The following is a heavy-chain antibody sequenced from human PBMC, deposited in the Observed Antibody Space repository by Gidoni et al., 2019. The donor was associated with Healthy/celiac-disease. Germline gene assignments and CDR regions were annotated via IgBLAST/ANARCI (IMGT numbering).Heavy chain of an antibody. CDR2: ISSSGSYM. CDR3: ARGGVGATALFFDY. J-gene: IGHJ4*02. CDR1: GFTFSSYS. Sequence: EVQLVESGGGLVTPGGSLRLSCAASGFTFSSYSMNWVRQAPGKGLEWVSSISSSGSYMYYADSVKGRFTISRDNAKNSLYLQMNSLRAEDTAVYYCARGGVGATALFFDYWGQGTLVTVSS. D-gene: IGHD1-26*01. V-gene: IGHV3-21*01.